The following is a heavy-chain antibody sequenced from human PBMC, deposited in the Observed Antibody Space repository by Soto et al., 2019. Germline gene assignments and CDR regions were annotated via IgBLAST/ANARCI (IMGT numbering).Heavy chain of an antibody. CDR3: AREGVSSSWYNYYGMDV. CDR1: GGSTSNNY. Sequence: TCTVSGGSTSNNYWSWIRQPPGKGLEWIGYIYYSGSTNYNPSLKSRVTISVDTSKNQFSLKLSSVTAADTAVYYCAREGVSSSWYNYYGMDVWGQGTTVTVSS. D-gene: IGHD6-13*01. V-gene: IGHV4-59*01. CDR2: IYYSGST. J-gene: IGHJ6*02.